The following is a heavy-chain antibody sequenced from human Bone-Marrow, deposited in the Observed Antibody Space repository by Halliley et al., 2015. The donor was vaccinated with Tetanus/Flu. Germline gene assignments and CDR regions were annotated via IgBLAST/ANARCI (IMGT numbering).Heavy chain of an antibody. CDR2: IKSKIDGGTR. D-gene: IGHD4-17*01. J-gene: IGHJ4*02. Sequence: IKSKIDGGTRDYAAPVKGRFTISRDDSKNMVFLQMNSLKTEDTAVYYCTTGPGPSAHHRHDYGGRWGQGTLVTVSS. V-gene: IGHV3-15*01. CDR3: TTGPGPSAHHRHDYGGR.